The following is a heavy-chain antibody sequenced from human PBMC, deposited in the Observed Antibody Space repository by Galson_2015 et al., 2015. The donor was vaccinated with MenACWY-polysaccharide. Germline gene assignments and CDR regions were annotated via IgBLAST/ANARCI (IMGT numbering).Heavy chain of an antibody. CDR1: GFTFSTFW. Sequence: SLRLSCAASGFTFSTFWMSWVRQAPGKELEWVSNINQDGSNKYLVDSVKGRFTISRDNAENSLFLQMNSLRAEDTAVYYCARERCVRGVFVDQCDQGTLVTASS. V-gene: IGHV3-7*01. J-gene: IGHJ5*02. CDR3: ARERCVRGVFVDQ. CDR2: INQDGSNK. D-gene: IGHD3-10*02.